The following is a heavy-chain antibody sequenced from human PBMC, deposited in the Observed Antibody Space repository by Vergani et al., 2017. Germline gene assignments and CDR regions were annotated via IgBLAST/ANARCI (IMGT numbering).Heavy chain of an antibody. V-gene: IGHV1-24*01. J-gene: IGHJ6*03. D-gene: IGHD6-13*01. Sequence: QVQLVQSGAEVKKPGASVKVSCKVSGYTLTELSMHWVRQAPGKGLEWMGGFDPEDGETIYAQKFQGRVTMTEGTSTDTAYMELSSLRSEDTAVYYCATWGIAAAGTRGHYYYMHVWGKG. CDR1: GYTLTELS. CDR2: FDPEDGET. CDR3: ATWGIAAAGTRGHYYYMHV.